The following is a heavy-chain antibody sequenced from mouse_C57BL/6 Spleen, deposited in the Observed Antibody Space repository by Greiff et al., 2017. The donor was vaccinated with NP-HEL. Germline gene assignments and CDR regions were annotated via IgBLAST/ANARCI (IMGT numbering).Heavy chain of an antibody. J-gene: IGHJ4*01. CDR3: ARRGNDGYYGDYAMDY. CDR1: GYSFTGYY. V-gene: IGHV1-42*01. Sequence: VQLQQSGPELVKPGASVKISCKASGYSFTGYYMNWVKQSPEKSLEWIGEINPSTGGTTYNQKFKAKATLTVDKSSSTAYMQLKSLTSEDSAVYYCARRGNDGYYGDYAMDYWGQGTSVTVSS. D-gene: IGHD2-3*01. CDR2: INPSTGGT.